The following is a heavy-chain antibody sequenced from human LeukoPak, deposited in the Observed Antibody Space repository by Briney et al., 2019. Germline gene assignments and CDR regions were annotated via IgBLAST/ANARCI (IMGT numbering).Heavy chain of an antibody. CDR1: GFTFSSYG. J-gene: IGHJ4*02. CDR2: IWYDGSKK. CDR3: ARAFGDNVSSAPLIDY. Sequence: GRSLRLSCAASGFTFSSYGMHWVRQAPGKGLEWVAVIWYDGSKKYFPDSVKGRFTISRDTSKNTMYLQMNSLRAEDTAVYYCARAFGDNVSSAPLIDYWGQGTLVTVSS. D-gene: IGHD2-21*02. V-gene: IGHV3-33*01.